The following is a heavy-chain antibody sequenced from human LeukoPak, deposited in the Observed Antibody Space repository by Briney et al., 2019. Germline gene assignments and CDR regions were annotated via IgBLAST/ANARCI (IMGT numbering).Heavy chain of an antibody. J-gene: IGHJ4*02. D-gene: IGHD2-8*02. CDR1: GFTFNIYY. V-gene: IGHV3-11*04. CDR2: IGHHSYTL. CDR3: ARKDFSTGSFTY. Sequence: PAGSLRLSCAVSGFTFNIYYMSWIRQAPGKGLEWISYIGHHSYTLDYADSVKGRFTISRDNAQNSLYLDMSSLRAEDTAVYYCARKDFSTGSFTYWGEGTLVTVSS.